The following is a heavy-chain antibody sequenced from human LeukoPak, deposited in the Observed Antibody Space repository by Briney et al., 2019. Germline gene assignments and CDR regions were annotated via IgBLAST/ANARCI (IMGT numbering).Heavy chain of an antibody. J-gene: IGHJ5*02. CDR2: ISGSGGST. CDR1: GFTVSSNY. V-gene: IGHV3-23*01. CDR3: AKEMVVYDTSGDTP. D-gene: IGHD3-22*01. Sequence: GGSLRLSCAVSGFTVSSNYMSWVRQAPGKGLEWVSAISGSGGSTYYADSVKGRFTISRDNSENTLYLQMNSLRAEDTAVYYCAKEMVVYDTSGDTPWGQGTLVTVSS.